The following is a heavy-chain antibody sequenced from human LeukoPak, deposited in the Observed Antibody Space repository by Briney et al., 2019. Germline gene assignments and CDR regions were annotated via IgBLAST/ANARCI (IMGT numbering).Heavy chain of an antibody. D-gene: IGHD2-15*01. Sequence: PSETLSLTCTVSGGSISSSDYYWGWIRQPPGKGLEWIGSIYYGGSTYYNPSLKSRVTISVDTSMNQFSLKLSFVTTADTAVYYCARALGYCSGGSCTRGYNWFDPWGQGTLVTVPS. CDR1: GGSISSSDYY. V-gene: IGHV4-39*01. CDR3: ARALGYCSGGSCTRGYNWFDP. J-gene: IGHJ5*02. CDR2: IYYGGST.